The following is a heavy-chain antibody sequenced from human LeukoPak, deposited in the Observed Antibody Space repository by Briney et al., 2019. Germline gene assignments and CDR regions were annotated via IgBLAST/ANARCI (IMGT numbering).Heavy chain of an antibody. CDR3: ARVLPYCSGGTCYSIGSFDY. CDR1: GFTFSSYA. J-gene: IGHJ4*02. Sequence: GGSLRLSCAASGFTFSSYAMSWVRQAPGKGLEWVSAISGSGGSTYYADSVKGRFTISRDNAKNSLYLQMNSLRAEDTAVYYCARVLPYCSGGTCYSIGSFDYWGQGTLVTVSS. D-gene: IGHD2-15*01. CDR2: ISGSGGST. V-gene: IGHV3-23*01.